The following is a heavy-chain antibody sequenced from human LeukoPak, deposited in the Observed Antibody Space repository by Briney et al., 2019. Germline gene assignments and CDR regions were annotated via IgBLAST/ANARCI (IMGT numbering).Heavy chain of an antibody. D-gene: IGHD1-14*01. CDR1: GYTFTNYG. J-gene: IGHJ4*02. V-gene: IGHV1-18*01. CDR3: AREKLSGQPPTDY. CDR2: INAYNGNT. Sequence: ASVKVSCKASGYTFTNYGISWVRQGPGQGLEWMGWINAYNGNTDYAQKFQGRVTMTTDTSTSTAYMELRSLRSDDTAMYYCAREKLSGQPPTDYWGQGTLVTVSS.